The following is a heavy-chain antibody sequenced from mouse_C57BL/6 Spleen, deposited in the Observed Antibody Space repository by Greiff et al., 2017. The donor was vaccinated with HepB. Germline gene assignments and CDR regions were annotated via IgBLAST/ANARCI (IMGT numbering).Heavy chain of an antibody. V-gene: IGHV2-2*01. CDR3: ARDYYGSSYFDY. D-gene: IGHD1-1*01. J-gene: IGHJ2*01. Sequence: QVQLQQSGPGLVQPSQSLSITCTVSGFSLTSYGVHWVRQSPGKGLEWLGVIWSGGSTDYNAAFISRLSISKDNSKSQVFFKMTSLQADDTAIYYCARDYYGSSYFDYWGQGTTLTVSS. CDR1: GFSLTSYG. CDR2: IWSGGST.